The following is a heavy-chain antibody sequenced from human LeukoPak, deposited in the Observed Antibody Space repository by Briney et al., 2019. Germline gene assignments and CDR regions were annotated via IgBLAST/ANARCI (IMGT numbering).Heavy chain of an antibody. J-gene: IGHJ5*02. CDR2: ITSSGDT. CDR3: AKGFLWFGHLRFDP. D-gene: IGHD3-10*01. V-gene: IGHV3-23*01. Sequence: GGSLRLSCEASGFTFSNYAMSWVRQAPGQGLEWVSSITSSGDTYYLASVRGRFSVARDNSKTTLYVQMNSLRAEDTAAYYCAKGFLWFGHLRFDPWGQGTLVTVSS. CDR1: GFTFSNYA.